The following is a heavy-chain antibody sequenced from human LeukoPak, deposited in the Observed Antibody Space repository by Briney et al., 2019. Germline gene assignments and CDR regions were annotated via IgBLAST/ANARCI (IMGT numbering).Heavy chain of an antibody. D-gene: IGHD6-13*01. CDR2: INHSGST. J-gene: IGHJ4*02. V-gene: IGHV4-34*01. CDR3: ARGRGYSSSWYFY. CDR1: GGSFSGYY. Sequence: PSETLSLTCAVYGGSFSGYYWSWIRQPPGKGLEWIGDINHSGSTNYNPSLKSRVTISVDTSKNQFSLKLSSVTAADTAVYYSARGRGYSSSWYFYWGQGTLVTVSS.